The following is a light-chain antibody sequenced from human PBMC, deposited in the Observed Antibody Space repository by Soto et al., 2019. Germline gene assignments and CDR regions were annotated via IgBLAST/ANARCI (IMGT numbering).Light chain of an antibody. CDR3: QQRSNWPPIT. CDR2: GAS. CDR1: QSVSSSY. Sequence: EIVLTQSPGTLSLSPGERATLSCRASQSVSSSYLAWYQQKPGQAPRLLIYGASSRATGIPDRFSGSGSATDFTPTISSLEPEDFAVYYCQQRSNWPPITFGQGTRLEIK. V-gene: IGKV3D-20*02. J-gene: IGKJ5*01.